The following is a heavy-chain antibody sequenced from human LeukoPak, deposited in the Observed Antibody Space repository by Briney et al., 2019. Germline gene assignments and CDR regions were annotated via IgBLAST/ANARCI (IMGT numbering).Heavy chain of an antibody. CDR2: INPNSGGT. V-gene: IGHV1-2*02. Sequence: ASVKVSCKASGYTFTGNFMHWVRQAPGQGLEWMGWINPNSGGTNFAQKFQGRVTMTRDTSISTVYMELSSLRSDDTAVYYCASLRMVTATNWFDPWGQGTLVTVSS. J-gene: IGHJ5*02. D-gene: IGHD5-18*01. CDR3: ASLRMVTATNWFDP. CDR1: GYTFTGNF.